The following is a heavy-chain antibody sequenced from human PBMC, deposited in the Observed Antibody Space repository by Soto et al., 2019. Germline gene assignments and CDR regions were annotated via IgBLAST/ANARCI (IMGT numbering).Heavy chain of an antibody. V-gene: IGHV3-48*02. Sequence: EVQLVESGGGLVQPGGSLRLSCVASGFTFSAYSMNWVRQAPGKGPEWLSYISGNNANIYYADSVRGRFTISRDNAKRSLLLQMASLRDEATAVYYWARQVYTVVTPIHLWGQGTLVTVSS. CDR1: GFTFSAYS. D-gene: IGHD2-21*02. CDR2: ISGNNANI. CDR3: ARQVYTVVTPIHL. J-gene: IGHJ5*02.